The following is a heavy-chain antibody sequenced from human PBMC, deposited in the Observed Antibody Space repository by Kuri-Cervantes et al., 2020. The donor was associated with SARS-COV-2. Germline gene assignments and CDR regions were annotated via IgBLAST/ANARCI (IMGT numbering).Heavy chain of an antibody. CDR1: GFTFSDYY. CDR2: IISNGSTI. Sequence: GESLKISCAASGFTFSDYYMSWVRQAPGKGLEWVSYIISNGSTIYYADSVKGRFTISRDNAKNSLYLQMNSLRAEDTAVYYCAREGGDYGDYYYYGMDVWGQGTTVTVSS. D-gene: IGHD4-17*01. J-gene: IGHJ6*02. CDR3: AREGGDYGDYYYYGMDV. V-gene: IGHV3-11*01.